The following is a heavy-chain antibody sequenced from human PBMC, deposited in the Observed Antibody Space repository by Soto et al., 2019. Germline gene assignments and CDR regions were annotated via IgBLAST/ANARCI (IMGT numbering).Heavy chain of an antibody. CDR2: IYPGDSDT. CDR1: GYSFTSYW. D-gene: IGHD3-22*01. Sequence: PVASLTLSCKVSGYSFTSYWIGWVRQMPGKGLEWMGIIYPGDSDTRYSPSFQGQVTISADKSISTAYLQWSSLKASDTAMYYCARLRWDGSSGYYVYFDYWGQGTLVTVSS. CDR3: ARLRWDGSSGYYVYFDY. J-gene: IGHJ4*02. V-gene: IGHV5-51*01.